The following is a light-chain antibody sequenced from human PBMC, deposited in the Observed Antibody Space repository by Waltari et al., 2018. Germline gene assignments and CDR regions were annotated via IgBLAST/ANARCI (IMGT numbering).Light chain of an antibody. CDR2: DVS. CDR1: SNDVGGYNS. Sequence: QSALTQPASVSGSPGQSVTIFCAGTSNDVGGYNSVSWYQEYPGQAPRVIIYDVSDRPSGVSDRFSGSKSGNTASLTISGLQAEVEADYYCSSQSSNDVVLFGGGTKLTVL. CDR3: SSQSSNDVVL. V-gene: IGLV2-14*01. J-gene: IGLJ2*01.